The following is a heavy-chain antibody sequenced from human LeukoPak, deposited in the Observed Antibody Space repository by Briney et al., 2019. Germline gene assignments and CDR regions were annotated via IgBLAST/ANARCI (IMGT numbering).Heavy chain of an antibody. Sequence: PSGGSLRLSCAASGFTFRSHGMNWVRQAAGKGLEWVAATSSSDAGTYHADSVRGRFTISRDNSKNTLYLQMNSLRAEDAAVYFCAKAPVTSCRGAYCYPFDSWGQGTLVTVSS. CDR1: GFTFRSHG. V-gene: IGHV3-23*01. D-gene: IGHD2-21*01. CDR2: TSSSDAGT. CDR3: AKAPVTSCRGAYCYPFDS. J-gene: IGHJ4*02.